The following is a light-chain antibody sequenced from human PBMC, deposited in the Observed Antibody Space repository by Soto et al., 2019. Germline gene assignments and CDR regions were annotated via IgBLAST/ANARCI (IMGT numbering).Light chain of an antibody. CDR1: ERLLHKNGYNY. CDR2: LGS. J-gene: IGKJ1*01. V-gene: IGKV2-28*01. CDR3: MQPLENFRT. Sequence: IVMTQSPLSLSVTPGVAASISCMSSERLLHKNGYNYVDWYMQKPGQSPQLLIYLGSNRASGVPDRFSGSGSDTYFTLEISRVEADDVGVYYCMQPLENFRTFGQGTKVDI.